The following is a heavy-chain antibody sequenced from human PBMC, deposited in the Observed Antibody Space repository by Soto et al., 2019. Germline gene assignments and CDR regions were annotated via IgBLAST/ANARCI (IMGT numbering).Heavy chain of an antibody. D-gene: IGHD3-10*01. CDR2: ISGSGRST. CDR3: AKDAFPHYYGSGSYYNPYYFDY. Sequence: PGGSLRLSCAASGFSFSNYGMSWVRQAPGKGLEWVSVISGSGRSTYYVDTVKGRFSISRDNSKDTVYLQMNSLRAEDTAVYYCAKDAFPHYYGSGSYYNPYYFDYWGQGTLVTVSS. J-gene: IGHJ4*02. V-gene: IGHV3-23*01. CDR1: GFSFSNYG.